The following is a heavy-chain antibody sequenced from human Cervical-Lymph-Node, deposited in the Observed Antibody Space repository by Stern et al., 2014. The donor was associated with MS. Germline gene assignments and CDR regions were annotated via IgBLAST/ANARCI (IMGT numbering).Heavy chain of an antibody. CDR3: ARHRADLYVVAKLMLAGSGNWFDP. CDR2: IYYSGST. Sequence: VQLEESGPGLVKPSETLSLTCTVSGGSIVTGSYYWGWIRPPPGKGLEWIGGIYYSGSTYYNPSLESRVTISVDTSQKQFSLTLTSVTAAETAVYFCARHRADLYVVAKLMLAGSGNWFDPWGQGTLVTVSS. CDR1: GGSIVTGSYY. V-gene: IGHV4-39*01. D-gene: IGHD3-16*01. J-gene: IGHJ5*02.